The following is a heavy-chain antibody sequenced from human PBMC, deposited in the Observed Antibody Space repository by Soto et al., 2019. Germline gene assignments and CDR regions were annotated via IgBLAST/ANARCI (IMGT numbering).Heavy chain of an antibody. D-gene: IGHD1-1*01. CDR2: IYSGGST. CDR3: ARDLRILERGGYCDS. Sequence: EVQLVESGGGLVQPGGSLRLSCATSGFSVSSNYMSWVRQAPGKGMEWVSVIYSGGSTYYADSVKGRFTISRDNSKNTLYRQMNSLRAEDTAVYYCARDLRILERGGYCDSWGQGTQVTVSS. J-gene: IGHJ4*02. V-gene: IGHV3-66*01. CDR1: GFSVSSNY.